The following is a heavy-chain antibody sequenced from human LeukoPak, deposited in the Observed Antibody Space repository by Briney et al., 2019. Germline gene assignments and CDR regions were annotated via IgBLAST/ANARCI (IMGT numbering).Heavy chain of an antibody. V-gene: IGHV3-30*04. D-gene: IGHD6-19*01. Sequence: GGSLRLSCAASGFTFSSYAMHWVRQAPGKGLEWVAVISHDGSNKYYADSVKGRFTISRDNSKNTLYLQMNSLRAEDTAVYYCAREGSSGGGDYWGQGTLVTVSS. CDR1: GFTFSSYA. CDR2: ISHDGSNK. CDR3: AREGSSGGGDY. J-gene: IGHJ4*02.